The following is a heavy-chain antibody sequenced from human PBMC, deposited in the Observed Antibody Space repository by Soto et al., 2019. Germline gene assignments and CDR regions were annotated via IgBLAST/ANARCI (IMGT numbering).Heavy chain of an antibody. CDR2: LNIAGTI. Sequence: ASETLSLTCSVSGASISSFNWNWVRQPAGKGPEWVGRLNIAGTINYNPSLKSRITMSMDTSKNQISLHLRSVTAADTAIYYCARDRGEYTSSWFWYFSHWGQGTLVTVSS. D-gene: IGHD6-13*01. CDR3: ARDRGEYTSSWFWYFSH. CDR1: GASISSFN. J-gene: IGHJ1*01. V-gene: IGHV4-4*07.